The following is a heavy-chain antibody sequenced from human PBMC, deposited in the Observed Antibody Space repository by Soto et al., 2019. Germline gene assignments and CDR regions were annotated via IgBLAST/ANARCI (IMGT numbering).Heavy chain of an antibody. CDR1: GFTFSNYW. CDR2: IKQDGSAK. D-gene: IGHD3-10*01. V-gene: IGHV3-7*05. Sequence: EVQLVESGGGLVQPGGSLRLSCAASGFTFSNYWMTWVRQAPGKGLEWVANIKQDGSAKDYVDSVKGRFTISRDNLKNSLYLEMNSLRAEDTAVYYCGKDFGSTMWGQGTLVTVSS. J-gene: IGHJ4*02. CDR3: GKDFGSTM.